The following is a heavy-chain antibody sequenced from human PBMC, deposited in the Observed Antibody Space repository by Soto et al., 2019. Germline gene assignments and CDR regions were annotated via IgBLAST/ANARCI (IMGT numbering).Heavy chain of an antibody. V-gene: IGHV4-34*01. Sequence: LSLTCAVYGGSFSGYYWSWIRQPPGKGLEWIGEINHSGSTNYNPSLKSRVTISVDTSKNQFSLKLSSVTAADTAVYYCARGPYDFWSGPHNWFDPWGQGTLVTVSS. D-gene: IGHD3-3*01. CDR2: INHSGST. CDR3: ARGPYDFWSGPHNWFDP. J-gene: IGHJ5*02. CDR1: GGSFSGYY.